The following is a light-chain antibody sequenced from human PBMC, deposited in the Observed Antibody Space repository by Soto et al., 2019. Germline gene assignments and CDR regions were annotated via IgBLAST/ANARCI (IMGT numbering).Light chain of an antibody. CDR1: SSDIGGYNY. V-gene: IGLV2-14*03. CDR3: SSYTGASALYV. Sequence: QSVLTQPASVSGSPGQSITISCTGTSSDIGGYNYVAWYQQHLGKAPKLIIYNVADRPSGVSNRFSGSKSGNTASLAISGLQPEDEAHYYCSSYTGASALYVFGTGTKVTVL. CDR2: NVA. J-gene: IGLJ1*01.